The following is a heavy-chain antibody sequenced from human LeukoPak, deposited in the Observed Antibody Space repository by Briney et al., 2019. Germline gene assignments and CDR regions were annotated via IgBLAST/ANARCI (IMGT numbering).Heavy chain of an antibody. CDR1: GFTFSSYG. D-gene: IGHD6-13*01. V-gene: IGHV3-33*01. Sequence: GGSLRLSCAASGFTFSSYGMHGVRQAPGKGLEWVAVIWYDGSNKYYADSVKGRFTISRDNSKNTLYLQMNSLRAEDTAVYYCARGGGSSSWYTWLDYWGQGALVTVSS. CDR3: ARGGGSSSWYTWLDY. J-gene: IGHJ4*02. CDR2: IWYDGSNK.